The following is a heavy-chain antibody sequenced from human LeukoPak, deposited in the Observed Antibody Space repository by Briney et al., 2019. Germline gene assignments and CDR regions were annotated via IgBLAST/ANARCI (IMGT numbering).Heavy chain of an antibody. J-gene: IGHJ5*02. CDR2: INPNSGGT. V-gene: IGHV1-2*02. CDR1: GYTFTSYG. Sequence: ASVKVSCKASGYTFTSYGIGWVRQAPGQGLEWMGWINPNSGGTNYAQKFQGRVTMTRDTSISTAYMELSRLRSDDTAVYYCARPRYCSGGSCNNWFDPWGQGTLVTVSS. CDR3: ARPRYCSGGSCNNWFDP. D-gene: IGHD2-15*01.